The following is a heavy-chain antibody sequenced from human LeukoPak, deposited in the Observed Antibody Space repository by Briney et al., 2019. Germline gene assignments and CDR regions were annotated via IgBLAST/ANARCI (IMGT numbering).Heavy chain of an antibody. V-gene: IGHV3-64D*09. Sequence: GGSLRPSCSASGFTFSSYAMHWVRQAPGKGLEYVSAISSNGGSTYYADSVKGRFTISRDNSKNTLYLQMNSLRAEDTAVYYCVKDVEPAAATSTHYFDYWGQGTLVTVSS. CDR3: VKDVEPAAATSTHYFDY. D-gene: IGHD2-2*01. CDR1: GFTFSSYA. CDR2: ISSNGGST. J-gene: IGHJ4*02.